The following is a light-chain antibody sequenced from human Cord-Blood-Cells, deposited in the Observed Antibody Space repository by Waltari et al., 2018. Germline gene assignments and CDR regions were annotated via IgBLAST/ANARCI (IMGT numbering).Light chain of an antibody. Sequence: SALTQPPSASGSPGQSVTISCTGTSRDVGGYNYVSWYQQHPGKAPKLMIYEVSKRPSGVPDRFSGSKSGNTASLTVSGLQAEDEADYYCSSYAGSNNYVFGTGTKVTVL. CDR1: SRDVGGYNY. V-gene: IGLV2-8*01. J-gene: IGLJ1*01. CDR2: EVS. CDR3: SSYAGSNNYV.